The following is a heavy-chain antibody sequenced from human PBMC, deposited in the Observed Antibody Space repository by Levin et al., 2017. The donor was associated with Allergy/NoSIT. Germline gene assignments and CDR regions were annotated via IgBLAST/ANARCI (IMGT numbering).Heavy chain of an antibody. CDR1: GHSVGDFNYY. D-gene: IGHD5-12*01. V-gene: IGHV4-39*01. CDR3: ARRYATSSRGRIDH. CDR2: VYHNVLT. Sequence: SQTLSLTCSVSGHSVGDFNYYWDWIRQAPGKGLEWIGIVYHNVLTYDSPSLKSRLTMSIDTSKNQFSLRLSSVTAADTALYFCARRYATSSRGRIDHWGQGRLVTV. J-gene: IGHJ4*02.